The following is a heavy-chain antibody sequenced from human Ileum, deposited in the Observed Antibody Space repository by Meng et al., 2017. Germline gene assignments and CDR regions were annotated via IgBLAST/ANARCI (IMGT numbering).Heavy chain of an antibody. CDR3: ARSAPRSTVTNRWFDP. D-gene: IGHD4-17*01. J-gene: IGHJ5*02. Sequence: QGEVWQSGGSLVKPGGSLRLSCAASGFTFSDYYMSWIRQAPGKGLEWVSYISSSGSTIYYADSVKGRFTISRDNAKNSLYLQMNSLRAEDTAVYYCARSAPRSTVTNRWFDPWGQGTLVTVSS. CDR1: GFTFSDYY. V-gene: IGHV3-11*01. CDR2: ISSSGSTI.